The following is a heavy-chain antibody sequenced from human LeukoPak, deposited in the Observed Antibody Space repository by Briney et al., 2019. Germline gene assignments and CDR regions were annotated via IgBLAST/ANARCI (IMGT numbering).Heavy chain of an antibody. CDR3: ARGPLEWFGELLPLDYGMDV. J-gene: IGHJ6*02. D-gene: IGHD3-10*01. V-gene: IGHV3-53*01. Sequence: PGGSLRLSCAASGFTVSSNYMSWVRQAPGKGLEWVSIIYSGGSTYYADSVKGRFTISRDNSKNTLYLQMNSLRAEDTAVYYCARGPLEWFGELLPLDYGMDVWGQGTTVTVSS. CDR1: GFTVSSNY. CDR2: IYSGGST.